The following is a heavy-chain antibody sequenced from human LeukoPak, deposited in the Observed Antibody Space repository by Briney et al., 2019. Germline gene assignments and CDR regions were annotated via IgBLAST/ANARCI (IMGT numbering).Heavy chain of an antibody. CDR2: INLNSGGT. J-gene: IGHJ6*03. Sequence: ASVKVSCKASGYTFTGYYMHWVRQAPGQGLEWMGWINLNSGGTNYAQKFQGRVTMTRDTSISTAYMELSRLRSDDTAVYYCARSPVRIAVAGSGSYYYYMDVWGKGTTVTVSS. D-gene: IGHD6-19*01. CDR3: ARSPVRIAVAGSGSYYYYMDV. CDR1: GYTFTGYY. V-gene: IGHV1-2*02.